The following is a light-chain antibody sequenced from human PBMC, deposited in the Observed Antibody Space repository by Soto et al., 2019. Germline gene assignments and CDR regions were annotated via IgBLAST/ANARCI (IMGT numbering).Light chain of an antibody. CDR3: QQFNNWPRT. CDR2: DAS. J-gene: IGKJ1*01. CDR1: HSVTNS. Sequence: EIVLAQSPGTLSLSPGERATLSCRASHSVTNSFLAWYQQKPGQAPRLLIYDASTRATGIPARFSGSGSGTEFTLTISSLQSEDFAVYYCQQFNNWPRTFGQGTKVDIK. V-gene: IGKV3-15*01.